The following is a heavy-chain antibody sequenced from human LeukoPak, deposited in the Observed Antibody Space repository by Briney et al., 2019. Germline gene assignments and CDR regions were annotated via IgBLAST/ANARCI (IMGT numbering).Heavy chain of an antibody. CDR1: GGSFSGYY. CDR2: INHSGST. J-gene: IGHJ4*02. V-gene: IGHV4-34*01. Sequence: PSETLSLTCAVCGGSFSGYYWSWLRQPPGKGLEWIGEINHSGSTIYNPSLKSRVTISVDTSKNQFSLKLSSVTAADTAVYYCARSDYGSLDYWGQGTLVTVSS. CDR3: ARSDYGSLDY. D-gene: IGHD4-17*01.